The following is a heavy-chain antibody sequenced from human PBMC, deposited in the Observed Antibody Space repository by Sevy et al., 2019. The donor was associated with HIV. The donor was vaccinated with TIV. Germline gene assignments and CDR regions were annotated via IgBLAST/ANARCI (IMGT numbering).Heavy chain of an antibody. CDR1: GYTFTNYG. D-gene: IGHD2-15*01. CDR2: ISAYNGNT. Sequence: ASVKVSCKASGYTFTNYGISWVRQAPGQGLEWRGWISAYNGNTNDAQSLQGRVTMTTDTSTNTAYMELRSLRSDDTAVYFCAKDRGYCSVGNCYSDSWGQGTLVTVSS. CDR3: AKDRGYCSVGNCYSDS. V-gene: IGHV1-18*04. J-gene: IGHJ4*02.